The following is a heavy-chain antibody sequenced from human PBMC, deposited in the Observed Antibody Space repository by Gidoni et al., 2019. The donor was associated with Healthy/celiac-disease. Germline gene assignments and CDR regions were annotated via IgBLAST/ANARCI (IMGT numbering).Heavy chain of an antibody. CDR1: GSTFSSSW. D-gene: IGHD5-18*01. J-gene: IGHJ4*02. Sequence: EVQLVESGGGLVQPGGSLRLSCAASGSTFSSSWMSWVRQAPGKGLEWLANIKRDGSEKYYVDSVKGRFTISRDNAKNSLYLQMNSLRAEDTAVYYCARDQVDTAMVSDYFDYWGQGTLVTVSS. CDR2: IKRDGSEK. V-gene: IGHV3-7*01. CDR3: ARDQVDTAMVSDYFDY.